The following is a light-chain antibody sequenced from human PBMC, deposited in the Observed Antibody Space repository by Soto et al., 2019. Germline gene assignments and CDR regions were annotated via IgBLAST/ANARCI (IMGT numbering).Light chain of an antibody. J-gene: IGLJ2*01. CDR3: GADHGSGSNFVSVV. V-gene: IGLV9-49*03. CDR1: SGYNNYK. CDR2: VGTGGIVG. Sequence: QSVLTQPPSASASLGASVTLTCTLSSGYNNYKVDWYQQRPGKGPRFVMRVGTGGIVGSKGDGIPDRFSVLGSGLNRYLTINNIQEEDESDYHCGADHGSGSNFVSVVFGGGTKLTVL.